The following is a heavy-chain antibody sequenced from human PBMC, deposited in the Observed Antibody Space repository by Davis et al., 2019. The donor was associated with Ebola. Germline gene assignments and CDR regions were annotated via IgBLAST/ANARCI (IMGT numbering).Heavy chain of an antibody. CDR1: GGSISSSNW. V-gene: IGHV4-4*02. CDR3: ARGPSVIHFDY. D-gene: IGHD3-16*02. J-gene: IGHJ4*02. Sequence: SETLSLTCAVSGGSISSSNWWSRVRQPPGKGLEWIGEIYHSGSTNYNPSLKSRVTISVDTSKNQFSLKLSSVTAADTAVYYCARGPSVIHFDYWGQGTLVTVSS. CDR2: IYHSGST.